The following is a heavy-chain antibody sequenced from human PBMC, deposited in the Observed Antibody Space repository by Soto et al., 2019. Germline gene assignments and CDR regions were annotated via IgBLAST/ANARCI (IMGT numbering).Heavy chain of an antibody. D-gene: IGHD3-10*01. CDR2: IYYSGST. CDR3: ARMGVRFGDPNWFDP. V-gene: IGHV4-31*03. Sequence: QVQLQESGPGLVKPSQTLSLTCTVSGDSISSGGYYWSWIRQHTGRGLEWIGYIYYSGSTYHNPSLKSRVSISVDTSKNQFSLRLTSVTAADTAVFYCARMGVRFGDPNWFDPWGQGTLVTVSS. CDR1: GDSISSGGYY. J-gene: IGHJ5*02.